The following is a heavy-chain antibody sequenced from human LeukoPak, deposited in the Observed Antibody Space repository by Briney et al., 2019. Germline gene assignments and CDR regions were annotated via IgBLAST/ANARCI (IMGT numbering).Heavy chain of an antibody. CDR1: GGTFSSYA. CDR2: IIPIFGTA. J-gene: IGHJ4*02. CDR3: AAKGDYGDYTPDY. D-gene: IGHD4-17*01. Sequence: GSSVKVSCKASGGTFSSYAISWVRQAPGQGLEWMGGIIPIFGTANYAQKSQGRVTITADESTSTAYMELSSLRSEDTAVYYCAAKGDYGDYTPDYWGQGTLVTVSS. V-gene: IGHV1-69*01.